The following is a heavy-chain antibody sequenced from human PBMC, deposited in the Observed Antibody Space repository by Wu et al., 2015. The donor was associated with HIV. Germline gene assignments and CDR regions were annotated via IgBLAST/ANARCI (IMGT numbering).Heavy chain of an antibody. Sequence: QVQLVQSGAEVKKPGSSVTVSCKASGDTFSTFAISWVRQAPGQGLEWMGWISVYNGNTNYAQKLQGRVTMTTDTSTSTAYMELRSLRSDDTAVYYCARDRWDIAAFLDYWGQGMLVTVSS. CDR2: ISVYNGNT. CDR1: GDTFSTFA. V-gene: IGHV1-18*01. CDR3: ARDRWDIAAFLDY. J-gene: IGHJ4*02. D-gene: IGHD6-13*01.